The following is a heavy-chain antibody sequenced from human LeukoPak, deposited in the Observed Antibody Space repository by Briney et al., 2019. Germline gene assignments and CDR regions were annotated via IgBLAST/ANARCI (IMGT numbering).Heavy chain of an antibody. CDR2: IYTSGST. CDR1: GASTSSHIDY. V-gene: IGHV4-39*07. CDR3: ASGPNYYDSSGFLYFQH. D-gene: IGHD3-22*01. Sequence: SETLSLTCTVAGASTSSHIDYWGWIHQPPGKGLEWIGRIYTSGSTNYNPSLKSRVTISVDTSKNQFSLKLSSVTAADTAVYYCASGPNYYDSSGFLYFQHWGQGTLVTVSS. J-gene: IGHJ1*01.